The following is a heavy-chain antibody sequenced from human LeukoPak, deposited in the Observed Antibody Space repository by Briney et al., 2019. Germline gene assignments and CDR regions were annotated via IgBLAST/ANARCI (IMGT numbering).Heavy chain of an antibody. V-gene: IGHV4-39*01. D-gene: IGHD3-10*01. Sequence: SETLSLTCTVSGGSISSSSYYWGWIRQPPGKGLEWIGSIYYSGSTYYNPSLKSRVTISVDTSKNQFSLKLSSVTAADTAVYYCARRGYYGSGSYYSGGMDVWGQETTVTVSS. J-gene: IGHJ6*02. CDR3: ARRGYYGSGSYYSGGMDV. CDR2: IYYSGST. CDR1: GGSISSSSYY.